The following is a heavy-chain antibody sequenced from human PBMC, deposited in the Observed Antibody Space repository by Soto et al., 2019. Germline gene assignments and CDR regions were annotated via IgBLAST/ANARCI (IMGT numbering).Heavy chain of an antibody. CDR1: GYTLTELS. J-gene: IGHJ3*02. Sequence: ASVKVSCKISGYTLTELSMHWVRQAPGKGLEWMGGFDPEDGETIYAQKFQGRVTMTRNTSISTAYMELSSLRSEDTAVYYCARGRTFRGSHAFGIWGQGTMVTVS. CDR2: FDPEDGET. CDR3: ARGRTFRGSHAFGI. D-gene: IGHD3-10*01. V-gene: IGHV1-24*01.